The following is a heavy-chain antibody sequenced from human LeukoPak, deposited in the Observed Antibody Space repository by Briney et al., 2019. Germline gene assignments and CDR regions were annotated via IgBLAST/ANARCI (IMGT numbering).Heavy chain of an antibody. V-gene: IGHV3-23*01. CDR3: AKDLTTVTPRNGMDV. CDR1: GFTFSSYV. J-gene: IGHJ6*02. CDR2: ISGTGRTT. D-gene: IGHD4-17*01. Sequence: PGGSLRLSCTASGFTFSSYVMSWVRQAPGKGLERVSAISGTGRTTYYTDSVKGRFTISRDNSKSTIYLQMNSLRAEDTAVYYCAKDLTTVTPRNGMDVWGQGTTVTASS.